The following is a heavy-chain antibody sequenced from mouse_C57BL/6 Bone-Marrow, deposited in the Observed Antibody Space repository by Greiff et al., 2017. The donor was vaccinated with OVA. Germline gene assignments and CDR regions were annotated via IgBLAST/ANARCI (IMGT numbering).Heavy chain of an antibody. J-gene: IGHJ4*01. V-gene: IGHV5-16*01. CDR2: INYDGSST. Sequence: EVKLQESEGGLVQPGSSMKLSCTASGFTFSDYYMAWVRQVPEKGLEWVANINYDGSSTYYLDSLKSRFIISRDNAKNILYLQMSSLKSEDTATYYCARDRANWDRDYYAMDYWGQGTSVTVSS. D-gene: IGHD4-1*01. CDR1: GFTFSDYY. CDR3: ARDRANWDRDYYAMDY.